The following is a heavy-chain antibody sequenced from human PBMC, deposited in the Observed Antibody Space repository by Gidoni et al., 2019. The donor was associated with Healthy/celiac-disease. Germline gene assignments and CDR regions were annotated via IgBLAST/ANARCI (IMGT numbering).Heavy chain of an antibody. CDR1: GLTFRSNA. D-gene: IGHD2-2*01. J-gene: IGHJ5*02. Sequence: QVPLLVSGGAVFQPVRSLRLFSPASGLTFRSNAMHWVRQAPGKGLEWVAVISYDGSNKYYADSVKGRFTISRDNSKNTLYLQMNSLRAEDTAVYYCARDPRPQPHEGDWFDPWGQGTLVTVSS. CDR2: ISYDGSNK. CDR3: ARDPRPQPHEGDWFDP. V-gene: IGHV3-30-3*01.